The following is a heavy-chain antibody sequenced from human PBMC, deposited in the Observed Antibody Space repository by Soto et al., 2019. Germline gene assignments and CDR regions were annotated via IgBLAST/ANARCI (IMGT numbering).Heavy chain of an antibody. Sequence: GGSLRLSCAASGFTFSSYGMHWVRQAPGKGLEWVAVISYDGSNKYYADSVKGRFTISRDNSKNTLYLQMNSLRDEDTAVYYCAKSEGQWLVPGYWGQGTLVTVSS. CDR1: GFTFSSYG. CDR3: AKSEGQWLVPGY. D-gene: IGHD6-19*01. CDR2: ISYDGSNK. J-gene: IGHJ4*02. V-gene: IGHV3-30*18.